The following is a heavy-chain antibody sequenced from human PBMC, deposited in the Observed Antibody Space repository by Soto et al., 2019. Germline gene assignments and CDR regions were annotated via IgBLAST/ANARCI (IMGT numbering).Heavy chain of an antibody. V-gene: IGHV3-9*01. J-gene: IGHJ4*02. Sequence: EVQLVESGGGLVQPGRSLRLSCAASGFTFDDFAMHWVRRVPGKGLEWVSSITWNSNVIGYADSVKGRFTISRDNAKNSLYLQMNSLRPGDTAFYYCTRGGPDAFCGGGRCYFDYWGQGTLVTVSS. D-gene: IGHD2-15*01. CDR2: ITWNSNVI. CDR3: TRGGPDAFCGGGRCYFDY. CDR1: GFTFDDFA.